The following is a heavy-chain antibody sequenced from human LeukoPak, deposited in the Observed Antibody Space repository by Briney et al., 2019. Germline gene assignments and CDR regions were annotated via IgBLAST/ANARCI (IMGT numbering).Heavy chain of an antibody. J-gene: IGHJ3*02. CDR2: IIPIFGTA. D-gene: IGHD2-21*02. Sequence: SVKVSCKASGGTFSSYAISWVRQAPGQGLEWMGGIIPIFGTANYAQKFQGRVTITADKSTSADRSTSTTYMELSSLRSEDTALYYCARTAVVTAEHAFDIWGQGTMVTVSS. V-gene: IGHV1-69*06. CDR1: GGTFSSYA. CDR3: ARTAVVTAEHAFDI.